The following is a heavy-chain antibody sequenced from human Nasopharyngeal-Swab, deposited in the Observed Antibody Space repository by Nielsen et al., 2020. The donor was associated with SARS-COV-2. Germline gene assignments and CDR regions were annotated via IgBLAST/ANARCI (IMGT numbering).Heavy chain of an antibody. CDR2: ISGDSSYT. Sequence: GESLKISCVASGFTFSSYAMSWVRQAPGKGLEWVSAISGDSSYTYYADSVKGRFTISRDNSKNTVSLQMNSLRAEDTAVYYCAKDRISMILVPLPWSQGTLVTVSS. CDR1: GFTFSSYA. V-gene: IGHV3-23*01. CDR3: AKDRISMILVPLP. D-gene: IGHD3-22*01. J-gene: IGHJ5*02.